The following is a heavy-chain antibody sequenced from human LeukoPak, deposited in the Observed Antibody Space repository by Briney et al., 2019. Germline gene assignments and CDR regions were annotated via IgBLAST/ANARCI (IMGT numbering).Heavy chain of an antibody. CDR1: GFTFSSYG. Sequence: GRSLRLSCAASGFTFSSYGMHWVRQAPGEGLEWVAVTWYDGGNKFYADSVKGRFTVSRDNSRNTLYLQLNSLRVEDTATYYWARVWSISLIDYWGQGTLITVSS. J-gene: IGHJ4*02. D-gene: IGHD3-3*01. V-gene: IGHV3-33*01. CDR2: TWYDGGNK. CDR3: ARVWSISLIDY.